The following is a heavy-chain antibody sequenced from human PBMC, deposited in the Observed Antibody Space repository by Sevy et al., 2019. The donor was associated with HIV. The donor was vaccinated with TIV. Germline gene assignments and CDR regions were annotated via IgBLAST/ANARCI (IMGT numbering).Heavy chain of an antibody. Sequence: GGSLRLSCAASGFTFSDYYMSWIRQAPGKGLEWVSYISSSSSYTNDADSVKGRFTISRDNSKNTLYLQMNSLRAEDTAVYYCAKEGSGSGWTDDAFDIWGQGTMVTVSS. CDR3: AKEGSGSGWTDDAFDI. J-gene: IGHJ3*02. D-gene: IGHD3-10*01. V-gene: IGHV3-11*06. CDR1: GFTFSDYY. CDR2: ISSSSSYT.